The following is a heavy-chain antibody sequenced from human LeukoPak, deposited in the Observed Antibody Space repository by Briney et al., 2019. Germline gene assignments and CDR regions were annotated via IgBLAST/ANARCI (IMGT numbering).Heavy chain of an antibody. J-gene: IGHJ4*02. CDR3: ARTFYGSVNHNSKLPAFDH. V-gene: IGHV2-70*12. D-gene: IGHD3-10*01. CDR2: IDWGDDK. CDR1: RFSISSTGMC. Sequence: SAPTLANPTQTLTVSATFTRFSISSTGMCVSWIRQLPGKALEWLRPIDWGDDKYYSTSLKTRLTISKETSKNQVVFTMTNMDPADTATYYCARTFYGSVNHNSKLPAFDHWGQGTPVSASS.